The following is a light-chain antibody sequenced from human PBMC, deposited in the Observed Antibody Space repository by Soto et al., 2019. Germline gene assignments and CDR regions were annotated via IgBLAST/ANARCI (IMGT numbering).Light chain of an antibody. J-gene: IGKJ2*01. CDR1: QSVSSN. Sequence: EIVMTQSPATLSVSPGERATLSCRASQSVSSNLAWYQQKPGQAPRLLIYGASTRATGIPARFSGSGSGTEFTLTISSLQSEDFAFYYCQQYNNWPPMYTCGQGTKLEIK. CDR2: GAS. CDR3: QQYNNWPPMYT. V-gene: IGKV3-15*01.